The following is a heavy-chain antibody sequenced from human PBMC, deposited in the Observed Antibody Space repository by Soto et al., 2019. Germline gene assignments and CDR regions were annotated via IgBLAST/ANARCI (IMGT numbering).Heavy chain of an antibody. CDR1: GYSFANYW. CDR3: ARPGAPTDTVVYDF. D-gene: IGHD5-18*01. J-gene: IGHJ4*02. CDR2: IYPGDSET. V-gene: IGHV5-51*01. Sequence: GESLKISCKASGYSFANYWIGWVCQKPGKGLEWMGVIYPGDSETTYSPSFEGQVIISVNRSRGTAFLEWSSLKASDTAMYYCARPGAPTDTVVYDFWGQGTQVTVSS.